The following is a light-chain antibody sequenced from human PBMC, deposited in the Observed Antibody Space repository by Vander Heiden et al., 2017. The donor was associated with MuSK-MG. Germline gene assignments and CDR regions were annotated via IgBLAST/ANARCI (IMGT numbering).Light chain of an antibody. CDR2: AAS. J-gene: IGKJ5*01. Sequence: IQIPKSPSSLSASVGDRVTITCRASQGISSYLNWYQQKPGKAPKLLIYAASSLQSGVPSRFSGSGSGTDFTLTISSLQPEDFATYYCQQSYSTPITFGQGTRLEIK. V-gene: IGKV1-39*01. CDR3: QQSYSTPIT. CDR1: QGISSY.